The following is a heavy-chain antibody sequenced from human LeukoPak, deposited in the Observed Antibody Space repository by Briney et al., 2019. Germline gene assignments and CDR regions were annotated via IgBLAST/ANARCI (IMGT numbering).Heavy chain of an antibody. V-gene: IGHV3-30*02. D-gene: IGHD5-12*01. CDR2: IRYDGSNK. CDR1: GFTFSSYG. Sequence: PGGSLRLSCAASGFTFSSYGMHWVRQASGKGLEWVAFIRYDGSNKYYADSVKGRFTISRDNSKNTLYLHVNSLRPEDTAVYYCAKGSSYEAQYYYYYMDVWGKGTTVTISS. CDR3: AKGSSYEAQYYYYYMDV. J-gene: IGHJ6*03.